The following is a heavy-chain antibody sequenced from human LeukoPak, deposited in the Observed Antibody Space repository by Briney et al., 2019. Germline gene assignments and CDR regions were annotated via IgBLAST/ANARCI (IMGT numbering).Heavy chain of an antibody. CDR1: GGSISSYY. CDR3: ARDRYYDSGSYYN. D-gene: IGHD3-10*01. Sequence: SETLSLTRTVSGGSISSYYWNWIRQPPGKGLEWIGYIYYSGSTNYNPSLKSRVTISVDTSKNQFSLKLSSVTAADTAVYYCARDRYYDSGSYYNWGQGTLVTVSS. CDR2: IYYSGST. V-gene: IGHV4-59*01. J-gene: IGHJ4*02.